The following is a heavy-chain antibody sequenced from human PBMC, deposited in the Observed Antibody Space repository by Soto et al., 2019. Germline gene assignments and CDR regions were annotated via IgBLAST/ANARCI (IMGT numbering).Heavy chain of an antibody. CDR3: AKDYPDYDFWSGYIDY. D-gene: IGHD3-3*01. CDR1: GFTFSSYG. J-gene: IGHJ4*02. Sequence: ESVGGVVQPGRSLRLSCAASGFTFSSYGMHWVRQAPGKGLEWVAVISYDGSNKYYADSVKGRFTISRDNSKNTLYLQMNSLRAEDTAVYYCAKDYPDYDFWSGYIDYWGQGTLVTVSS. V-gene: IGHV3-30*18. CDR2: ISYDGSNK.